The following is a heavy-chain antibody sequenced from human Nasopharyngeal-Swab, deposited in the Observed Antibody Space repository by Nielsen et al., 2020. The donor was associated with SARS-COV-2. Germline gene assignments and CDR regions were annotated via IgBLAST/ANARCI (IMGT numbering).Heavy chain of an antibody. J-gene: IGHJ3*02. V-gene: IGHV4-59*01. CDR3: ARVVILTGYYAFDI. Sequence: GSLRLSCTVSGGSISSYYWSWIRQPPGKGLEWIGYIYYSGSTNYNPSLKSRVTISVDTSKNQFSLKLSSVSAADTAEYYCARVVILTGYYAFDIWGQGTMVTVSS. D-gene: IGHD3-9*01. CDR1: GGSISSYY. CDR2: IYYSGST.